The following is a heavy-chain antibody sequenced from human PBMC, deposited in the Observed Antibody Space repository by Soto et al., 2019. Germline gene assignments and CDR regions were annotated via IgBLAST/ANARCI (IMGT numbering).Heavy chain of an antibody. CDR3: ARVVPGAEAWFGP. J-gene: IGHJ5*02. CDR1: GYTFSTYG. Sequence: ASVKVSCKTSGYTFSTYGINWVRQAPGQPLEWLGWISLYSDGTNYAQKFQGRVSMTTDTSTTTAYMELRSLRSDDTAVYYCARVVPGAEAWFGPWGQGTLVTVSS. V-gene: IGHV1-18*01. D-gene: IGHD2-2*01. CDR2: ISLYSDGT.